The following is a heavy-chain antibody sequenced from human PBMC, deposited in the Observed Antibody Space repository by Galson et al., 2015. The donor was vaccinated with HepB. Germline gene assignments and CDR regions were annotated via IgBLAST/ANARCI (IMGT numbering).Heavy chain of an antibody. V-gene: IGHV1-69*04. D-gene: IGHD3-10*01. J-gene: IGHJ4*02. CDR2: IIPILGIA. CDR1: GGTFSSYA. Sequence: SVKVSCKASGGTFSSYAISWVRQAPGQGLEWMGRIIPILGIANYAQKFQGRVTITADKSTSTAYMELSSLRSEDTAVYYCARWVYGSGSPFDYWGQGTLVTVSS. CDR3: ARWVYGSGSPFDY.